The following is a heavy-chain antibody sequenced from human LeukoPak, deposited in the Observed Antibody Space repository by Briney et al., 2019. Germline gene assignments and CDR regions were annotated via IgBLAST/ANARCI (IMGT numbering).Heavy chain of an antibody. CDR3: ARDDRRTGRDY. Sequence: SETLSLTCTVSGGSISPYYWSWIRQPPGKGLEWIGYFYYSGNTNYNPSLKSRVTISGDTSKNQFSLNLSSVTAADTAVYYCARDDRRTGRDYWGQGTLVTVSS. CDR2: FYYSGNT. J-gene: IGHJ4*02. D-gene: IGHD7-27*01. V-gene: IGHV4-59*01. CDR1: GGSISPYY.